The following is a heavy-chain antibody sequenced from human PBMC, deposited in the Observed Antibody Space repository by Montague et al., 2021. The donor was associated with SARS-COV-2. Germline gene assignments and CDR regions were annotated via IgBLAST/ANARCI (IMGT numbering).Heavy chain of an antibody. CDR3: ARASGKKTIFGVVISYFDY. CDR2: ISHRENT. CDR1: GRSIISTSSY. J-gene: IGHJ4*02. V-gene: IGHV4-39*07. Sequence: SETLSLTCTVSGRSIISTSSYWGWIRQPPGGGLEWIGSISHRENTFYXPSLKSPVTISVDTSKNQFSLKLSSVTAADTAVYYCARASGKKTIFGVVISYFDYWGQGTLVTVSS. D-gene: IGHD3-3*01.